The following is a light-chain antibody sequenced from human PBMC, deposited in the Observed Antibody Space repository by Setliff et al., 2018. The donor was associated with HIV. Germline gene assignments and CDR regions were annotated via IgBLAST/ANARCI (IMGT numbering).Light chain of an antibody. CDR1: TSDVGTYNL. Sequence: ALTQPASVSGSPGQSITISCTATTSDVGTYNLVSWYQQYPGKAPKLIIYEVSKRPSGASNRFSGTKSGNTASLTISGLQAEDEADYYCSSYARSSTLRFGGGTK. J-gene: IGLJ2*01. V-gene: IGLV2-23*01. CDR2: EVS. CDR3: SSYARSSTLR.